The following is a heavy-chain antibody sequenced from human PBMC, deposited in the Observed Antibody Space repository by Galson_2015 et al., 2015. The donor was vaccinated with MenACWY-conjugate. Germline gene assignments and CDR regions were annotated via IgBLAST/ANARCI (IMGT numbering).Heavy chain of an antibody. J-gene: IGHJ3*02. CDR3: ARAHIVVDAFDI. D-gene: IGHD1-26*01. CDR1: GFTFSSYS. Sequence: SLRLSCAASGFTFSSYSMNWVRQAPGKGLEWVSYISRSSSSIYYADSVKGRFTISRDNAKKSLYLQMNSLRAEDTAVYYCARAHIVVDAFDIWGQGTMVTVSS. CDR2: ISRSSSSI. V-gene: IGHV3-48*04.